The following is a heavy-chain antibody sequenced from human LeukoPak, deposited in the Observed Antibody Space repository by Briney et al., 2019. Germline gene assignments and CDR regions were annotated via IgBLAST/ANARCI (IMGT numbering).Heavy chain of an antibody. CDR2: ISGSGGAT. V-gene: IGHV3-23*01. D-gene: IGHD3-22*01. CDR1: GITLSNYG. J-gene: IGHJ4*02. Sequence: GGSLRLSCAVSGITLSNYGMSWVRQAPGKGLEWVAGISGSGGATNYADSVKGRFTISRDNPKNTLYLQMNSLRVEDTAVYFCAKRGVVIRVILVGFHKEAYYFDSGGQGALVTVSS. CDR3: AKRGVVIRVILVGFHKEAYYFDS.